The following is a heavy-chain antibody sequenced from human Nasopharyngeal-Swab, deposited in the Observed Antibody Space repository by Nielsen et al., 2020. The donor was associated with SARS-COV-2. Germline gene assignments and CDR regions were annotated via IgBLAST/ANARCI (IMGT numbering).Heavy chain of an antibody. V-gene: IGHV3-23*01. Sequence: VRQAPGMGLEWGSAISGSGGSTYYADSVKGRFTISRDNSKNTLYLQMNSLRAEDTAVYYCAKLSPYYYGSGSSHDAFDIWGKGTMVTVSS. CDR3: AKLSPYYYGSGSSHDAFDI. J-gene: IGHJ3*02. CDR2: ISGSGGST. D-gene: IGHD3-10*01.